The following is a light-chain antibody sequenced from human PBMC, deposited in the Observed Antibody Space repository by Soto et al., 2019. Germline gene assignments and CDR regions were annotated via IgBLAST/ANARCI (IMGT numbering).Light chain of an antibody. CDR3: SSYTSRSTLV. CDR1: SSDVGAYDY. CDR2: DVS. J-gene: IGLJ1*01. V-gene: IGLV2-14*03. Sequence: QSVLPQPASVSGSPGQSITVSCTGTSSDVGAYDYVSWYQHHPGKAPKLMIYDVSYRPSGVSNRFSGSKSGNTASLTISGLQAEDEADYYCSSYTSRSTLVFGTGTKVTV.